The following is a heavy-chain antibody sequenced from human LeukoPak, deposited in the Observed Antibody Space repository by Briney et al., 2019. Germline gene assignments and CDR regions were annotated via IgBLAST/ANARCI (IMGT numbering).Heavy chain of an antibody. J-gene: IGHJ3*02. CDR3: ARSGGWGSYYDSSGYLGKAPNDAFDI. Sequence: PGRSLRLSCAASGFTFSSFEMNWVRQAPGKGLEWVSYISNSGSTIYYADSVKGRFTISRDNAKNSLYLQMNSLRAEDTAVYYCARSGGWGSYYDSSGYLGKAPNDAFDIWGQGTMVTVSS. D-gene: IGHD3-22*01. CDR1: GFTFSSFE. CDR2: ISNSGSTI. V-gene: IGHV3-48*03.